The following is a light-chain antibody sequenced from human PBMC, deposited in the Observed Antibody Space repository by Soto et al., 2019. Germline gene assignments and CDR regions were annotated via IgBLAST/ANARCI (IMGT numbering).Light chain of an antibody. J-gene: IGLJ1*01. CDR3: QSYDSSLSGFYV. V-gene: IGLV1-40*01. CDR1: SSNIGAGYD. Sequence: QSVLTQPPSVSGAPGQRVTISCTGSSSNIGAGYDVHWYQQLPGTAPKLLIYGNSNRPSGVPDRFSGSKSGTSASLAITGLQAEDEADDYCQSYDSSLSGFYVFGTGTKLNVL. CDR2: GNS.